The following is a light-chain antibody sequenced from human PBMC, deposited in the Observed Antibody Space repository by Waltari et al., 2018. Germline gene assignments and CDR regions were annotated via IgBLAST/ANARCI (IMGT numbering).Light chain of an antibody. CDR1: SSNIGNNY. CDR3: GTWDSSLSGAV. J-gene: IGLJ7*01. Sequence: QSVLTQPPSVSAAPGQRVTISCSGGSSNIGNNYVSWYRQFPGTAPKLLIYENSERPSGIPGRCAGSKSGTAATRDSTGLQAGDEADYYCGTWDSSLSGAVFGGGTHLTVL. CDR2: ENS. V-gene: IGLV1-51*02.